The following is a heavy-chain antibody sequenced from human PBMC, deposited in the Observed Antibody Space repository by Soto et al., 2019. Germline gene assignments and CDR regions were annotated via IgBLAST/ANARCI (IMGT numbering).Heavy chain of an antibody. J-gene: IGHJ6*02. V-gene: IGHV1-69*01. D-gene: IGHD2-2*01. CDR1: GGTFSSYA. CDR2: IIPISGTA. CDR3: ARPQGSSTSFGIYYYCYYGMDV. Sequence: QVQLVQSGAEVKKPGSSVKVSCKASGGTFSSYAISWVRQAPGQGLEWMGGIIPISGTAYYEQKFQGRVTITAVESTSTAYMELSSLRSEDTAVYYCARPQGSSTSFGIYYYCYYGMDVWVQGTRVTVSS.